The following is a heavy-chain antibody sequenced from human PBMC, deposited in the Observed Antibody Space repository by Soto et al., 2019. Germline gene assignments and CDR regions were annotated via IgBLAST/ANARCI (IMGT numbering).Heavy chain of an antibody. CDR3: FRDVGD. CDR2: INPSGGRT. Sequence: QVQLVQSGAEVKKPGASVKVSCKVSGNIFTSQYMHWVQQAPGQGLEWMAMINPSGGRTSYAQMFQGRVTMTRDTSTSTVHMELSSLRSEDTAVYYCFRDVGDWGQGTLVTVSS. V-gene: IGHV1-46*03. CDR1: GNIFTSQY. D-gene: IGHD3-3*01. J-gene: IGHJ4*02.